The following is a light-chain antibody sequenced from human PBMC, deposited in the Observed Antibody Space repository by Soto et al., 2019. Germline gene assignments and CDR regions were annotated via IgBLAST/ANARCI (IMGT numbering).Light chain of an antibody. J-gene: IGLJ3*02. CDR1: RFNIGGYP. V-gene: IGLV1-44*01. CDR3: ATWDDGLNGPV. CDR2: NNN. Sequence: QSVLTQPPSASGTPGQRVTISCSGSRFNIGGYPVNWYQQLPGMAPKLLIYNNNHRPFGVPDRFSDSKSGTSASLAISGLQSEDEGDYYCATWDDGLNGPVFGGGTKLTVL.